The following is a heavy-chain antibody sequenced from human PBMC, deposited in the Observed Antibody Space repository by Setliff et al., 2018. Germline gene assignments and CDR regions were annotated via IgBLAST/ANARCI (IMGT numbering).Heavy chain of an antibody. CDR1: GYSISSGYY. V-gene: IGHV4-38-2*02. CDR2: IYYSGST. Sequence: SETLSLTCTVSGYSISSGYYWGWIRQPPGKGLEWIGCIYYSGSTYYNPSLKSRVTISLDTSKNQLSLKLTSVTAADTAVYYCASGLNWLSSTEFDYWGQGTLVTVSS. J-gene: IGHJ4*02. CDR3: ASGLNWLSSTEFDY. D-gene: IGHD1-20*01.